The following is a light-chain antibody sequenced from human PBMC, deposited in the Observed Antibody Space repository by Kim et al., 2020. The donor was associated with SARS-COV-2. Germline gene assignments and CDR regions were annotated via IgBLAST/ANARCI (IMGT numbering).Light chain of an antibody. Sequence: SYELTQPPSVSVSPGQTASITCSGDKLGDKYACWYQQKPGQSPVLVIYQDSKRPSGIPERFSGSNSGNTATLTISGTQAMDEADYYCQAWDRSTGEVVFG. J-gene: IGLJ2*01. CDR1: KLGDKY. CDR3: QAWDRSTGEVV. CDR2: QDS. V-gene: IGLV3-1*01.